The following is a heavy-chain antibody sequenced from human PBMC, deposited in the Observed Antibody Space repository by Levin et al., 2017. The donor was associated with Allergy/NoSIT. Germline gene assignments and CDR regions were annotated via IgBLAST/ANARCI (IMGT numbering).Heavy chain of an antibody. CDR1: GYTFTSYG. J-gene: IGHJ6*02. V-gene: IGHV1-18*01. CDR2: ISTYNGDT. Sequence: GESLKISCKASGYTFTSYGISWVRQAPGQGLEWMGWISTYNGDTNYAQKLQGRVTMTTDTSTSTAYMELRSLRSDDTAVYFCARDDIVPTTYHYYGLDVWGQGTTVTVSS. CDR3: ARDDIVPTTYHYYGLDV. D-gene: IGHD5-12*01.